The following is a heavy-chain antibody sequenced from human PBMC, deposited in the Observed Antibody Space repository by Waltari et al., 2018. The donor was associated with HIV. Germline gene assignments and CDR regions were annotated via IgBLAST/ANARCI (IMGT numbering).Heavy chain of an antibody. J-gene: IGHJ6*02. D-gene: IGHD6-13*01. CDR3: ARAGWDSSSWYYYYGMDV. Sequence: QVQLVESGGGVVQPGRSLRLSCAESGFTFSSYGLHWVRQATGKGRAGLEWVEVIWYDGNNKYYADSVKGRLTISRDNSKNTLYLQMNSLRAEDTAVYYCARAGWDSSSWYYYYGMDVWGQGTTVTVSS. CDR1: GFTFSSYG. V-gene: IGHV3-33*01. CDR2: IWYDGNNK.